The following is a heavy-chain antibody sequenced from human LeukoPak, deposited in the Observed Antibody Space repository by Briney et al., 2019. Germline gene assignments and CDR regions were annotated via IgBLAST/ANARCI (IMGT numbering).Heavy chain of an antibody. V-gene: IGHV3-49*04. Sequence: GRSLRLSCAASGFTFDHYSMNWVREAPGKGLEWVGFIRGSVYGGETEYAASVKGRFNVSTDAPKTIGYLQMTSLKTEDTAIYYCTRGSSKYVFDSWGQGTLVTVSS. CDR1: GFTFDHYS. CDR2: IRGSVYGGET. J-gene: IGHJ4*02. D-gene: IGHD6-6*01. CDR3: TRGSSKYVFDS.